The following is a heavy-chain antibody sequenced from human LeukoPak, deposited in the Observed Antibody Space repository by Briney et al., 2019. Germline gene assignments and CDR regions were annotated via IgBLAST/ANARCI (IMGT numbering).Heavy chain of an antibody. D-gene: IGHD2-15*01. CDR3: AKDRVAAGETTFDY. CDR2: ISWNSGSI. Sequence: PGRSLRLSCAASGFTFDDYAMHWVRQAPGKGLEWVSGISWNSGSIGYADSVRGRFTISRDNAKNSLYLQMNSLRAEDTALYYCAKDRVAAGETTFDYWGQGTLVTVSS. J-gene: IGHJ4*02. V-gene: IGHV3-9*01. CDR1: GFTFDDYA.